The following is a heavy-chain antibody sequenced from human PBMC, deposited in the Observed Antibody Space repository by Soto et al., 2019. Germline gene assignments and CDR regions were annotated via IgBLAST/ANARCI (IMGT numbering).Heavy chain of an antibody. D-gene: IGHD1-26*01. CDR2: IYYSGST. V-gene: IGHV4-31*03. J-gene: IGHJ4*02. Sequence: QVQLQESGIGLVKPSQTLSLTCTVSGGSISSGGYYWSWIRQHPGKGLEWIGYIYYSGSTYYNPSLKSRVTMSVDTSKNQFSLMLSSVTAADTAVYYCAGIYSGSPGGTLRYWGQGTLVTGSS. CDR3: AGIYSGSPGGTLRY. CDR1: GGSISSGGYY.